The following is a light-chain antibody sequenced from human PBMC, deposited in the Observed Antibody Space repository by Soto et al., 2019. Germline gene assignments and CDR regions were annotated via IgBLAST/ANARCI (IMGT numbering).Light chain of an antibody. V-gene: IGKV3-11*01. CDR2: DAS. CDR3: QQRTNWPQLT. Sequence: EIVLTQSPATLSLYPGERATLSCRASQSVSRYLAWYQQKPGQAPRLLIHDASSRATGIPARFSGSGSGTDFTLTISSLEPEDFAVYYCQQRTNWPQLTFGGGTKVEIK. J-gene: IGKJ4*01. CDR1: QSVSRY.